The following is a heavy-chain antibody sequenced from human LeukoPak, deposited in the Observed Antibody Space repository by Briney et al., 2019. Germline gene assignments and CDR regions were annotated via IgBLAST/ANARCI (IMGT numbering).Heavy chain of an antibody. D-gene: IGHD3-3*01. J-gene: IGHJ4*02. CDR2: IIGANGHT. CDR3: ARGRWYYDFWSGYYGPFDY. Sequence: ASVKVSCKASGYTFTSNSIHWVRQAPGQGLEWMGWIIGANGHTYYAQKFQDRITITRDTSASTAYMELRSLRSEDTAVYYCARGRWYYDFWSGYYGPFDYWGQGTLVTVSS. CDR1: GYTFTSNS. V-gene: IGHV1-3*01.